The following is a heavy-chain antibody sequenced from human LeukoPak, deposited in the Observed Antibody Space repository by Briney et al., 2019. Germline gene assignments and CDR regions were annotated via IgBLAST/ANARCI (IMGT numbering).Heavy chain of an antibody. CDR1: GFTFSSYS. CDR3: ARDGCGGDCLY. Sequence: PAGGSLRLSCAASGFTFSSYSMNWVRQAPGKGLEWVSYISSSSSTIYYADSVKGRFTISRDNAKNSLYLQMNSLRAEDTAVYYCARDGCGGDCLYWGQGTLVTVSS. D-gene: IGHD2-21*01. V-gene: IGHV3-48*01. CDR2: ISSSSSTI. J-gene: IGHJ4*02.